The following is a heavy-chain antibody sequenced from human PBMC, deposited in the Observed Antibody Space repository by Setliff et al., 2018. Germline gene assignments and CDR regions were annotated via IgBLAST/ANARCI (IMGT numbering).Heavy chain of an antibody. CDR1: GDSISSGDYF. V-gene: IGHV4-30-4*08. J-gene: IGHJ3*01. D-gene: IGHD1-26*01. Sequence: PSETLSLTCTVSGDSISSGDYFWSWIRQPPGKGLEWIAYIYHSGSVYYNPSLKSRVTMSVDTSKNQFSLHLTSVTAADTAVYYCAREVGTSTSSDAFDVWGQGMMVTVSS. CDR3: AREVGTSTSSDAFDV. CDR2: IYHSGSV.